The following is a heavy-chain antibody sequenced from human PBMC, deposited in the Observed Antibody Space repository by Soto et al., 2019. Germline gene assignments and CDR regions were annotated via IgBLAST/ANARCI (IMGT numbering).Heavy chain of an antibody. D-gene: IGHD6-6*01. CDR1: GGTFSSYA. J-gene: IGHJ6*02. CDR3: ARESSSPNYYYYGMDV. V-gene: IGHV1-69*13. Sequence: SVKVSCKASGGTFSSYAVSWVRQAPGQGLEWMGVIIPLLNTPKYVQKFQGRVTITADASATTAYMELSSLRSEDTAVYYCARESSSPNYYYYGMDVWGQGTTVTVS. CDR2: IIPLLNTP.